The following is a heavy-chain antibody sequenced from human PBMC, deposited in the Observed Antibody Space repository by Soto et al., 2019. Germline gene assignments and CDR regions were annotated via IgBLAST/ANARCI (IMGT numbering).Heavy chain of an antibody. CDR3: ARGYCSSTSCRGKDKWFDP. J-gene: IGHJ5*02. Sequence: SETLSLTCAVYGGSFSGYYWSWIRQPPGKGLEWIGEINHSGSTNYNPSLKSRVTISVDTSKNQFSLKLSSVTAADTAVYYCARGYCSSTSCRGKDKWFDPWGQGTLVTVSA. CDR2: INHSGST. D-gene: IGHD2-2*01. CDR1: GGSFSGYY. V-gene: IGHV4-34*01.